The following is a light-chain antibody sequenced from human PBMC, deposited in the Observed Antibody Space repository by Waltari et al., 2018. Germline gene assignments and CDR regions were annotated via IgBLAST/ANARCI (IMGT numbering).Light chain of an antibody. CDR3: QQYNSWPFT. CDR2: GAS. Sequence: EKVMTQSPATLSVSPGERATLSCRASQRVRNHLAWYQQRPGQAPRLLIYGASSRAAGVPARFSGSGSGTEFTLSIDSLQSEDFALYFCQQYNSWPFTFGPGTQVDIK. J-gene: IGKJ3*01. V-gene: IGKV3-15*01. CDR1: QRVRNH.